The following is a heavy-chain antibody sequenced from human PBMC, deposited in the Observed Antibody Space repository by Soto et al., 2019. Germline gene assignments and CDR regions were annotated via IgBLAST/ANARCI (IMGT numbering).Heavy chain of an antibody. CDR1: GFTFSNYW. V-gene: IGHV3-7*01. D-gene: IGHD3-16*02. Sequence: GASLRLSCAASGFTFSNYWMTWVRQAPGKGLEWVANIKQDGSEKDYVDSVKGRFTISRDNARNSLYLQMSSLRADDTAVYYCARSTIYDYVWGSYPDYWGLGTLVTVSS. CDR3: ARSTIYDYVWGSYPDY. J-gene: IGHJ4*02. CDR2: IKQDGSEK.